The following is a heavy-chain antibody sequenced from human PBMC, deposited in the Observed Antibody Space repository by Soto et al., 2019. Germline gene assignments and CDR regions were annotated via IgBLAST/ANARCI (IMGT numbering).Heavy chain of an antibody. J-gene: IGHJ3*01. V-gene: IGHV3-21*01. CDR1: GFTFSRYI. CDR3: TRGIASSSLVTFDV. CDR2: ISSTSTNI. Sequence: GGSLRLSCAASGFTFSRYIMHWVRQAPGQGLEWIATISSTSTNIYYADSVKGRITISRDNPKNSLSLQMDSLRREDTAVYYCTRGIASSSLVTFDVWGQGTMATVSS. D-gene: IGHD2-21*01.